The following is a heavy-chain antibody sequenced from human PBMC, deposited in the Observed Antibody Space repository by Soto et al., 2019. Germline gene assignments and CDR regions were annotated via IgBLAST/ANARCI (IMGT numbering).Heavy chain of an antibody. Sequence: EVQLLESGGGLVQPGGSLRLSCAASGFTFSSYAMSWVRQTPGKGLEWVSAISGSGGSTYYADSVKGRFTISRDSSKNTLALQMNSLRAEETALYYCAMGGGIATAGAFNYSGQGTLVPVSS. CDR1: GFTFSSYA. J-gene: IGHJ4*02. CDR2: ISGSGGST. V-gene: IGHV3-23*01. CDR3: AMGGGIATAGAFNY. D-gene: IGHD6-13*01.